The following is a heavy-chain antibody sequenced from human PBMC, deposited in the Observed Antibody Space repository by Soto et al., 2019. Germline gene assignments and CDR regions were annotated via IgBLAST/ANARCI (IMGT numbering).Heavy chain of an antibody. CDR2: INTYNGAT. CDR3: ARYCSGGSCHKGVPDY. D-gene: IGHD2-15*01. CDR1: GYTFTSYG. V-gene: IGHV1-18*01. Sequence: QVHLVQSGTEVKKPGASVKVSCKPSGYTFTSYGITWVRQAPGQGLEWVGWINTYNGATSYAQTLQARVTMTRDTATGTGYMELRSLRSDDTAVYFCARYCSGGSCHKGVPDYWGQGTLVTVAA. J-gene: IGHJ4*02.